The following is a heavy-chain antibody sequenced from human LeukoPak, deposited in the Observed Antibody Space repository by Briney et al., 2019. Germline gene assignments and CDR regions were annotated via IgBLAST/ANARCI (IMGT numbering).Heavy chain of an antibody. V-gene: IGHV4-39*01. CDR3: ARLDCSNSACFWGNAFDI. CDR2: IYYSGSTST. Sequence: SETLSLTCSVSGGSISSSIYDWGWIRQPPGKGLEWIGRIYYSGSTSTYYNPSLQSRVTIFVDTSKNQFSLNLTPVPAADTAVYYCARLDCSNSACFWGNAFDIWGQGTLVTVSS. CDR1: GGSISSSIYD. D-gene: IGHD2-2*01. J-gene: IGHJ3*02.